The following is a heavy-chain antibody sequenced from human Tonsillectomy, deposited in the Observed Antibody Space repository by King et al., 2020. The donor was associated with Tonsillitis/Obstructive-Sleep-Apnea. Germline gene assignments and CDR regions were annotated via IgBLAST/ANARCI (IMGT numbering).Heavy chain of an antibody. J-gene: IGHJ4*02. CDR1: GDSIGKSPYY. D-gene: IGHD6-19*01. V-gene: IGHV4-39*01. CDR2: IYFSGST. CDR3: ARQGDFSSDTRDY. Sequence: QLQLQESGPGLVKPSEALSLNCTVSGDSIGKSPYYWAWIRQTPGKGLEWIGSIYFSGSTYYNPSLKSRVTLSVDTSKNFFSLKLSSVTAADTAVFYCARQGDFSSDTRDYWGRGALVTVSS.